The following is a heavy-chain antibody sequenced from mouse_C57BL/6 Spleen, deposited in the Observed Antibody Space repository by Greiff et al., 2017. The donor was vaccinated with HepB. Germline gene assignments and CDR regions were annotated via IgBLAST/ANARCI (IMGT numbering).Heavy chain of an antibody. CDR2: IHPNSGST. D-gene: IGHD2-4*01. V-gene: IGHV1-64*01. J-gene: IGHJ3*01. CDR3: ARSPYDYEGFAY. Sequence: VQLQHSGAELVKPGASVKLSCKASGYTFTSYWMHWVKQRPGQGLEWIGMIHPNSGSTNYNEKFKSKATLTVDKSSSTAYMQLSSLTSEDSAVYYCARSPYDYEGFAYWGQGTLVTVSA. CDR1: GYTFTSYW.